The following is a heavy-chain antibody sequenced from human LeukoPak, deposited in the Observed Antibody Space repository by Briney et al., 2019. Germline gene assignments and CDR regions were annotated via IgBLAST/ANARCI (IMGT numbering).Heavy chain of an antibody. CDR2: ISYSGST. CDR3: ARTRELRYFDWSFHF. J-gene: IGHJ4*02. CDR1: GGSISSYY. V-gene: IGHV4-59*01. Sequence: SQTLSPTCTVSGGSISSYYWSWIRQPPGKGLEWIGDISYSGSTNYDPSLKCRVTISVDTSKDHLSLKLSSVTAADTAVYYCARTRELRYFDWSFHFWGQEPVVPVSS. D-gene: IGHD3-9*01.